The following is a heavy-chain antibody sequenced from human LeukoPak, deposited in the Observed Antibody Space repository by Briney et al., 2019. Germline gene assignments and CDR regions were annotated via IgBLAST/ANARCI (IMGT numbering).Heavy chain of an antibody. V-gene: IGHV4-34*01. CDR3: ARFPCSGDSCYSGIRAFDI. CDR2: INHSGTT. Sequence: SETLSLTCAVYGGSFSGYYWNWIRQSPGKGPEWIGEINHSGTTNYIASLKSRVTISVDTSKKQFSLKLSSVTAADTAVYYCARFPCSGDSCYSGIRAFDIWGQGTMVTVSS. J-gene: IGHJ3*02. CDR1: GGSFSGYY. D-gene: IGHD2-15*01.